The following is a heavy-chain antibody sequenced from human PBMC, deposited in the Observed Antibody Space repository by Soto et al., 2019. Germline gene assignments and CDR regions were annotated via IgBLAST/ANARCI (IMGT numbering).Heavy chain of an antibody. D-gene: IGHD3-22*01. Sequence: GGSLRLSCAVSGFTLSSYSMNWVRQAPGKGLEWVAYISNEGATTYYADSVKGRCTISKDYAKNLVYLQMNSLRAEDTAVYYCARDTNYFDGSRYYDTFDIWGPGTMVTVSS. V-gene: IGHV3-48*01. CDR3: ARDTNYFDGSRYYDTFDI. CDR1: GFTLSSYS. CDR2: ISNEGATT. J-gene: IGHJ3*02.